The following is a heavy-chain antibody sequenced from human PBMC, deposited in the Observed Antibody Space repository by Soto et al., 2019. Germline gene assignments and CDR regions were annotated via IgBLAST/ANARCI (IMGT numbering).Heavy chain of an antibody. CDR2: INPNSGGT. CDR3: ARVNSSGWYGLDY. D-gene: IGHD6-19*01. J-gene: IGHJ4*02. Sequence: ASVKVSCKASGYTFTGYYMHWVRQAPGQGLEWMGWINPNSGGTNYAQKFQGWVTMTRDTSISTAYMEMSRLRSDDTAVYYCARVNSSGWYGLDYGGPGTLVTVSS. V-gene: IGHV1-2*04. CDR1: GYTFTGYY.